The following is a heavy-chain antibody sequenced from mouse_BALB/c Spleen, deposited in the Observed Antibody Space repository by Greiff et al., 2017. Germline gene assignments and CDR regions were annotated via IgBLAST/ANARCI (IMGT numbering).Heavy chain of an antibody. V-gene: IGHV5-17*03. CDR1: GFTFSSFG. CDR3: ARAYYGIAWFAY. Sequence: EVKLVESGGGLVQPGGSRKLSCAASGFTFSSFGMHWVRQAPEKGLEWVAYISSGSSTIYYADTVKGRFTISRDNAKNNLYLQMSSLKSEDTAMYDCARAYYGIAWFAYWGQGTLVTVSA. J-gene: IGHJ3*01. D-gene: IGHD2-10*01. CDR2: ISSGSSTI.